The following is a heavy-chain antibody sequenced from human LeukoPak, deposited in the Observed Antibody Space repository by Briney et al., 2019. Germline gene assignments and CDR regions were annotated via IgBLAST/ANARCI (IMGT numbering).Heavy chain of an antibody. D-gene: IGHD3-10*01. Sequence: GGSLRLSCAASGFTFSSYGMHWVRQAPGKGLEWVANIKQDGSEKYYVDSVKGRFTISRDNAKNSLYLQMNSLRAEDTAVYYCARDRGSKLLWFGELSMPSFDYWGQGTLVTVSS. J-gene: IGHJ4*02. CDR2: IKQDGSEK. CDR1: GFTFSSYG. V-gene: IGHV3-7*01. CDR3: ARDRGSKLLWFGELSMPSFDY.